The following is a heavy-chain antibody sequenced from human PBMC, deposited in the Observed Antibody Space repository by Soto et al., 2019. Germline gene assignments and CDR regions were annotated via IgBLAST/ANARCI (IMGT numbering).Heavy chain of an antibody. J-gene: IGHJ4*02. CDR2: INPNSGGT. Sequence: KVSCKASGYTFTGYYMHWVRQAPGQGLEWMGWINPNSGGTNYAQKFQGRVTITADESTSTAYMELSSLRSEDTAVYYCARDTSVAAAGTGFDYWGQGTLVTVSS. CDR1: GYTFTGYY. CDR3: ARDTSVAAAGTGFDY. D-gene: IGHD6-13*01. V-gene: IGHV1-2*02.